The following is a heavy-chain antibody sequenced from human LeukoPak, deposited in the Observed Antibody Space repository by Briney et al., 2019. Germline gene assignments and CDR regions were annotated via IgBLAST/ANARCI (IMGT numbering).Heavy chain of an antibody. V-gene: IGHV4-34*01. CDR3: ARGATISETGYFDF. CDR2: IDHRGDT. CDR1: GGSFSRYY. D-gene: IGHD5-24*01. Sequence: SETLSLTCAVYGGSFSRYYWSWIRQSPGKGPEWIAEIDHRGDTNYNPSVKSRVTISVDTSKNQFSLKMRSLSAADTALYYCARGATISETGYFDFWGQGTLVTVSS. J-gene: IGHJ4*03.